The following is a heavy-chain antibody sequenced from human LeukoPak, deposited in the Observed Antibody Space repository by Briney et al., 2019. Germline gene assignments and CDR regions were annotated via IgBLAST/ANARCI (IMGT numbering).Heavy chain of an antibody. D-gene: IGHD3-10*01. CDR3: AKDLLWFGELSPLD. J-gene: IGHJ4*02. CDR2: ISGSGGST. V-gene: IGHV3-23*01. CDR1: GFTFSSYA. Sequence: GGSLRLSCAASGFTFSSYAMSWVRQAPGKGLEWVSAISGSGGSTYYADSVKGRFTISRDNSKNTLYLQMNSLRAEDTAVYYCAKDLLWFGELSPLDWGQGTLVTVSS.